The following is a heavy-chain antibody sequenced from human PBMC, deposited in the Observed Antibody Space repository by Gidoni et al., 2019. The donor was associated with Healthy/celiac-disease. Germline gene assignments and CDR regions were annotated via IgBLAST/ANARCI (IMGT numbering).Heavy chain of an antibody. CDR2: IIPIFGTA. V-gene: IGHV1-69*01. CDR1: EGTFSSYA. Sequence: EGTFSSYAISWVRQAPGQGLEWMGGIIPIFGTANYAQKFQGRVTITADESTSTADMDLSSLRSEDTAVYYCASQQLGNKFDYWGQGTLVTVS. CDR3: ASQQLGNKFDY. D-gene: IGHD6-13*01. J-gene: IGHJ4*02.